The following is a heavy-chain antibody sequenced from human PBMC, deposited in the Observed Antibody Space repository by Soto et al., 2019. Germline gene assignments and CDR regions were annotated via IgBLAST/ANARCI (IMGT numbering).Heavy chain of an antibody. CDR2: INPNSGGT. J-gene: IGHJ5*02. CDR3: ARDSYYYDSSGLGGFDP. Sequence: GASVNVSCKSSGYTFTGYYMHWVRQAPGQGLEWMGWINPNSGGTNYAQKFQGRVTMTRDTSISTAYMELSRLRSDDTAVYYCARDSYYYDSSGLGGFDPWGQGTLVTVSS. D-gene: IGHD3-22*01. V-gene: IGHV1-2*02. CDR1: GYTFTGYY.